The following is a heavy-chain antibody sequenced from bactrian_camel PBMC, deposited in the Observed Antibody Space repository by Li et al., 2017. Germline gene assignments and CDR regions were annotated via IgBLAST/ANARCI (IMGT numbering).Heavy chain of an antibody. V-gene: IGHV3S40*01. Sequence: EVQLVESGGGSVQAGGSLTLSCEASGYTYSGYCMGWFRQSPGKEREGVAWIIRGRGTTTYADSVKGRFTISEDNAKNTIDLQMNSLKPEDTAIYYCAVGCGSKMDYWGKGTQVTVS. D-gene: IGHD3*01. CDR2: IIRGRGTT. CDR1: GYTYSGYC. J-gene: IGHJ7*01.